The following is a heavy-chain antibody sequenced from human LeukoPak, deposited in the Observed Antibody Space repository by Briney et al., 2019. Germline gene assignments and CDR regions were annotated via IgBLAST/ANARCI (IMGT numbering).Heavy chain of an antibody. V-gene: IGHV4-39*01. CDR3: ARHPSRAARFFDY. CDR2: ISYGGST. Sequence: PSETLSLTCTVSGDSISSSSYYWGWIRQPPGKALEWIASISYGGSTFYNPSLKSRVTISLDTSNRQFSLKMSSVTAADTAVYYCARHPSRAARFFDYWGQGTLVTVSS. D-gene: IGHD6-6*01. J-gene: IGHJ4*02. CDR1: GDSISSSSYY.